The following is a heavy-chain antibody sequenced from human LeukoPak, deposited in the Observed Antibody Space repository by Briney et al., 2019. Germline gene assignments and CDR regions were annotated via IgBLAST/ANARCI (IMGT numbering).Heavy chain of an antibody. Sequence: ASVKVSCKASGYSFTSHYMHWVRQAPGQGLEWMGLINPRGTATRYAESFQGRLTLTRDLPTSTDYMELSSLRSDDTAVYFCARDTSEGDYAWWFDPWGQGTLVTVAS. V-gene: IGHV1-46*01. CDR1: GYSFTSHY. D-gene: IGHD3-16*01. J-gene: IGHJ5*02. CDR2: INPRGTAT. CDR3: ARDTSEGDYAWWFDP.